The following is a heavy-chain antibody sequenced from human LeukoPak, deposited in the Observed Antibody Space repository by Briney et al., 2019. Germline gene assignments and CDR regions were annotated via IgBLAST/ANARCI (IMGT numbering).Heavy chain of an antibody. V-gene: IGHV1-69*05. D-gene: IGHD3-10*01. CDR2: IIPIFGTA. CDR3: ARDSVASSESYGQFDY. Sequence: SVKVSCKASGGTYSSYAISWVRQAPGQGLEWMGGIIPIFGTANYAQKFQGRVTITTDESTSTAYLELSSLRYEDTAVYYCARDSVASSESYGQFDYWGEGTLITDSS. CDR1: GGTYSSYA. J-gene: IGHJ4*02.